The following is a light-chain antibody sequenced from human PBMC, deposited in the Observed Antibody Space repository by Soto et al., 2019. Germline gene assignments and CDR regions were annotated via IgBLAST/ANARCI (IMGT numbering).Light chain of an antibody. CDR2: EVS. Sequence: QSVLTQPPSASGSAGQSVTISCTGASSDVGGYNYVSWYQQHPGKAPKLMIYEVSTRPSGVPDRFSGSKSGNTASLTVSGLQAEDETDYYCSSYAGSNNLVFGGGTKLTV. CDR1: SSDVGGYNY. J-gene: IGLJ2*01. CDR3: SSYAGSNNLV. V-gene: IGLV2-8*01.